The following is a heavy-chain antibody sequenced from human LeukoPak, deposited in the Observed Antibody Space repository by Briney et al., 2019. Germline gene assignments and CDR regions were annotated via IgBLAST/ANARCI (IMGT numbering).Heavy chain of an antibody. V-gene: IGHV3-11*01. J-gene: IGHJ4*02. D-gene: IGHD6-19*01. Sequence: GGSLRLSCAASGFTFSDYYMTWIRQAPGKGLEWVSYISSSGSTTHYADSVKGRFTISRNNAKNSLFVQMSNLRAEDTAVYYCARVPRSGGSIDYWGQGTLVTVSS. CDR1: GFTFSDYY. CDR3: ARVPRSGGSIDY. CDR2: ISSSGSTT.